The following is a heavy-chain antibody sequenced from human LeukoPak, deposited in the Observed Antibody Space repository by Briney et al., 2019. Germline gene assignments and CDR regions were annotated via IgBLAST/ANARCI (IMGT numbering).Heavy chain of an antibody. Sequence: SETLSLTCTVSGGXISSYYCSWIRQPPGKGLEWIGYTYYSGSTNYNPSLKSRVTISVDTSKNQFSLKLSSVTAADTAVYYCAREGIHPKGGFDYWGQGTLVTVSS. J-gene: IGHJ4*02. CDR2: TYYSGST. CDR3: AREGIHPKGGFDY. CDR1: GGXISSYY. V-gene: IGHV4-59*01. D-gene: IGHD5-18*01.